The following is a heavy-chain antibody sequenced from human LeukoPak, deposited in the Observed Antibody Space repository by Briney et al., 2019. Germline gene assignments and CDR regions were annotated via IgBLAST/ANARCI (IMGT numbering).Heavy chain of an antibody. V-gene: IGHV1-2*02. CDR3: ASRSSTVAKFPFHY. D-gene: IGHD4-17*01. CDR2: INPNNGGT. Sequence: ASVKVSCKASGYTFTGYYMHWVRQAPGQGLEWMGWINPNNGGTNYARGFQGRVTMTMDTSISTAYMELTGLTSDDTAVYYCASRSSTVAKFPFHYWGQGTLVTVPS. CDR1: GYTFTGYY. J-gene: IGHJ4*02.